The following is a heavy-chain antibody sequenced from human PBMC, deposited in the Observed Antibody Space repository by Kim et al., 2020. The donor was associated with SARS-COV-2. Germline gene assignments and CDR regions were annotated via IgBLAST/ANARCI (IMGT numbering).Heavy chain of an antibody. J-gene: IGHJ6*02. Sequence: GGSLRLSCAASGFTFSSYGMHWVRRAPGKGLEWVAVISYDGSNKYYADSVKGRFTISRDNSKNTLYLQMNSLRAEDTAVYYCAGSGSPYYYYGVDVWGQGTTVTVSS. V-gene: IGHV3-33*05. D-gene: IGHD3-10*01. CDR2: ISYDGSNK. CDR3: AGSGSPYYYYGVDV. CDR1: GFTFSSYG.